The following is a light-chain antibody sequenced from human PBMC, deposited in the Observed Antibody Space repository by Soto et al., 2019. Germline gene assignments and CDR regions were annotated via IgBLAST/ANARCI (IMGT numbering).Light chain of an antibody. V-gene: IGKV3-20*01. CDR2: CXS. Sequence: LIQSAGTLALSTGERATFAXRASLSFSTSSLAWYQQRLGXSPRXXXYCXSSRATGIPDRLSGRGSGTDFTLPISSLEPEDFATFYCHQYSIVPPTFGQGTKVDIK. J-gene: IGKJ1*01. CDR1: LSFSTSS. CDR3: HQYSIVPPT.